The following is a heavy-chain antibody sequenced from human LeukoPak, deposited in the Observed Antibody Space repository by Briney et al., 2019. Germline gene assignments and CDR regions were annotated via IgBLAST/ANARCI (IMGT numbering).Heavy chain of an antibody. D-gene: IGHD2-21*01. CDR3: GTPNCGGDCHYFDY. Sequence: PSETLSLTCTVSGGSISGSSYYWGWLRQPPGKGLEWIGSIYYSGSTYYNPSLKSRATISVDTSKNQFSLKLTSVTAADTAVYYCGTPNCGGDCHYFDYWGQGTLVTVSS. CDR2: IYYSGST. V-gene: IGHV4-39*01. J-gene: IGHJ4*02. CDR1: GGSISGSSYY.